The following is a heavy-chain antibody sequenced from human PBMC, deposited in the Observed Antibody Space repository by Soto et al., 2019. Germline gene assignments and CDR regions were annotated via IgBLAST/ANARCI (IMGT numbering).Heavy chain of an antibody. CDR2: IKQDGSEK. D-gene: IGHD5-12*01. CDR1: GFPLTSCW. CDR3: AGYADHTYYYYYYYMDV. V-gene: IGHV3-7*01. Sequence: GGFLTLLCAVCGFPLTSCWLSYFRQAPGKGLEWVANIKQDGSEKYYVYSVKGRFTISRDNAKNSLYLQMNSLRAEDTAVYYCAGYADHTYYYYYYYMDVWCKGTTVTVSS. J-gene: IGHJ6*03.